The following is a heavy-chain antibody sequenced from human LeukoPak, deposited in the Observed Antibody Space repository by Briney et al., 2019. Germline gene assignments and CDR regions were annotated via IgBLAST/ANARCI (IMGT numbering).Heavy chain of an antibody. V-gene: IGHV1-69*02. CDR2: IIPILGIA. Sequence: SVKVSCKASGGTFSSYTISWVRQAPGQGLEWMGRIIPILGIANYAQKFQGRVTITADKSTSTAYMELSSLRSEDTAVYYCARGDGDGYNYHYFDYWGQGTLVTASS. D-gene: IGHD5-24*01. CDR1: GGTFSSYT. CDR3: ARGDGDGYNYHYFDY. J-gene: IGHJ4*02.